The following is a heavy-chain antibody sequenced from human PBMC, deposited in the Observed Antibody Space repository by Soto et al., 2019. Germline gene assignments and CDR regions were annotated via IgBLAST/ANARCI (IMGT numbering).Heavy chain of an antibody. J-gene: IGHJ4*02. CDR3: ARGAGYIIDY. V-gene: IGHV3-7*03. CDR2: IKQDGSEK. D-gene: IGHD3-16*02. Sequence: EVQLVESGGGLVQPGGSLRLSCGVSGFTFTNHWMHWVRQAPGKGLEWVAIIKQDGSEKHYVDSVKGRFTISRDNAQNSRYLQMDGLRAEDTAKYYCARGAGYIIDYWGQGILVTISS. CDR1: GFTFTNHW.